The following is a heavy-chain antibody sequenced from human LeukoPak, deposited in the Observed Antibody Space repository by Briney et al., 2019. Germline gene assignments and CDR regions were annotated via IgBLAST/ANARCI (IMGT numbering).Heavy chain of an antibody. V-gene: IGHV1-18*01. CDR2: ISGYNGNT. CDR3: ARELVSAGLIGY. J-gene: IGHJ4*02. D-gene: IGHD3-10*02. Sequence: GASVKVSCKASGYTFTSYGISWVRQAPGQGLEWMGRISGYNGNTNYAQKFQGRVTMTTDTSTSTAYMELRSLRSDDTAVYYCARELVSAGLIGYWGQGTLVTVSS. CDR1: GYTFTSYG.